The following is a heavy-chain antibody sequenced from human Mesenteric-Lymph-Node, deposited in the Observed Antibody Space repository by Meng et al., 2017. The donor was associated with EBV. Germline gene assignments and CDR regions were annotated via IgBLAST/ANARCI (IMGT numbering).Heavy chain of an antibody. J-gene: IGHJ4*02. D-gene: IGHD3-10*01. CDR1: GGSISSSSYY. CDR3: ARDFGYGSGLFDN. V-gene: IGHV4-39*07. CDR2: VSSSGSS. Sequence: QLEDGGSWMLKPSEPLSSSCTISGGSISSSSYYWGRIPEPAVKGLEWIGSVSSSGSSYYNPSLKSRVTISVGPSKNQFSLKVNSVTAADSAVYYCARDFGYGSGLFDNWGRGTLVTVSS.